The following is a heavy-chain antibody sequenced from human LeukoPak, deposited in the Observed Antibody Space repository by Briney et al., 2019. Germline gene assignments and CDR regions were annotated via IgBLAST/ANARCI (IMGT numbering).Heavy chain of an antibody. Sequence: VASVKVSCKASGYTFTSYGISWVRHAPGQGLEWMGWISAYNGNTNYAQKLQGRVTMTTDTPTSTAYMELRSLRSDDTAVYYCARDDILTANTYWGQGTLVTVSS. D-gene: IGHD3-9*01. J-gene: IGHJ4*02. CDR2: ISAYNGNT. V-gene: IGHV1-18*01. CDR3: ARDDILTANTY. CDR1: GYTFTSYG.